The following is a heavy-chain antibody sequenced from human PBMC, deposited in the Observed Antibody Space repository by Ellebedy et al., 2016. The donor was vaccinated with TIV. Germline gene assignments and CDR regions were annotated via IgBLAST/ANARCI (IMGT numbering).Heavy chain of an antibody. CDR3: ARLAYSSSSRDYYYGMDV. J-gene: IGHJ6*02. D-gene: IGHD6-6*01. Sequence: GSLRLSXTVSGGSISSSSYYWGWIHQPPGKGLEWIGSIYYSGRTYYNPSLKSRVIISVDTSKNQFSLRLSSVTAADTAVYYCARLAYSSSSRDYYYGMDVWGQGTTVTVSS. CDR1: GGSISSSSYY. V-gene: IGHV4-39*01. CDR2: IYYSGRT.